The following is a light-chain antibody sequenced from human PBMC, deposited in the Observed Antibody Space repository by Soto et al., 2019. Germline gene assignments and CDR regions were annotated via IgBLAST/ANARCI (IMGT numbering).Light chain of an antibody. Sequence: CTEPSSDVWSYNLVSWYQQHPGKAPKLMIYEVSKRPSGVSNRFSVSQSGNTASLTTSWLQAEDAADYSFCSYAASSSFFSLLGNGTKVAGL. CDR1: SSDVWSYNL. V-gene: IGLV2-23*02. CDR2: EVS. J-gene: IGLJ1*01. CDR3: CSYAASSSFFSL.